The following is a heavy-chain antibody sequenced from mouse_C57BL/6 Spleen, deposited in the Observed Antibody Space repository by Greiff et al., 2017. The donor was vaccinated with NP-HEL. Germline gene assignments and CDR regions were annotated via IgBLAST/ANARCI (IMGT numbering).Heavy chain of an antibody. CDR2: INPNNGGT. J-gene: IGHJ2*01. CDR3: ARSHYDYDGYFDY. V-gene: IGHV1-26*01. Sequence: EVQLQQSGPELVKPGASVKISCKASGYTFTDYYMNWVKQSHGKSLEWIGDINPNNGGTSYNQKFKGKATLTVDKSSSTAYMELRSLTSEDSAVYYCARSHYDYDGYFDYWGQGTTLTVSS. D-gene: IGHD2-4*01. CDR1: GYTFTDYY.